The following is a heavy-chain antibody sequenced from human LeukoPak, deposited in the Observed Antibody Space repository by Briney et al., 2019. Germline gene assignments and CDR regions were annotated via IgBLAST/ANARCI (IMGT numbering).Heavy chain of an antibody. CDR3: ARPGRAGIAAVPFDY. CDR1: GGSISSGDYY. J-gene: IGHJ4*02. Sequence: SETLSLTCTVSGGSISSGDYYWSWIRQPPGKGLEWIGYIYYSGSTNYNPSLKSRVTISVDTSKNQFSLKLSSVTAADTAVYYCARPGRAGIAAVPFDYWGQGTLVTVSS. V-gene: IGHV4-30-4*01. D-gene: IGHD6-13*01. CDR2: IYYSGST.